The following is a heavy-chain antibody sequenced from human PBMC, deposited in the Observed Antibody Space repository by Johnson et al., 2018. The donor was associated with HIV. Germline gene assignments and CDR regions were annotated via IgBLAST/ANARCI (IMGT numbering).Heavy chain of an antibody. D-gene: IGHD3-22*01. V-gene: IGHV3-15*01. CDR1: GFTFSNAW. CDR3: TTIHYDSSSPGAFDF. J-gene: IGHJ3*01. Sequence: VQLVESGGGLVKPGGSLRLSCAASGFTFSNAWMSWVRQAPGKGLEWVGRIKSKTDAGTTDYAAPVKGRFTISRDDSKNTLYLQMNSLQTEDTGVYYFTTIHYDSSSPGAFDFWGQGTMVTVSS. CDR2: IKSKTDAGTT.